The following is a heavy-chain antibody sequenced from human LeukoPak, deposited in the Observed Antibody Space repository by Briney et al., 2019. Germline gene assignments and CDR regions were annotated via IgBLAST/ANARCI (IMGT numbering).Heavy chain of an antibody. CDR1: GGSFSGYY. J-gene: IGHJ3*02. CDR3: HYYDSSGYYYHAFDI. CDR2: INHSGST. V-gene: IGHV4-34*01. D-gene: IGHD3-22*01. Sequence: SETLSLTCAVYGGSFSGYYWSWIRQPPGKGLEWIGEINHSGSTNYNPSLKSRVTISVDTSKNQFSLKLSSVTAADTAVYYCHYYDSSGYYYHAFDIWGPGTMVTVSS.